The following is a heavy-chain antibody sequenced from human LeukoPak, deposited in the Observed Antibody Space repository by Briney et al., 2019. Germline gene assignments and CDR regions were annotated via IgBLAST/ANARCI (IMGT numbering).Heavy chain of an antibody. V-gene: IGHV4-34*01. J-gene: IGHJ4*02. CDR3: ARRLLTAAGTLFDY. CDR1: GGSFSGYY. Sequence: SETLSLTCAVYGGSFSGYYWSWIRQPPGKGLEWIGEINHSGSTNYNPSLKSRVTISVDTSKNQFSLKLSSVTAADTAVYYCARRLLTAAGTLFDYWGQGTLVTVSS. D-gene: IGHD6-13*01. CDR2: INHSGST.